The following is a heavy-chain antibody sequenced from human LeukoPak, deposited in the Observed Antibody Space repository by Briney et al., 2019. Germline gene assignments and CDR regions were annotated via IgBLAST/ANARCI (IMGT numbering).Heavy chain of an antibody. Sequence: SGPTLVKPTQTLTLTCSFSGFSLSTTGVGVGWIRQPPGKALEWLAVTYWNNDKSYSPSLKSRLTITKDTSKNQVVLIMTNMDPVDTATYYCAHKGRGSGSYTMWGQGTLVTVSS. V-gene: IGHV2-5*01. CDR3: AHKGRGSGSYTM. D-gene: IGHD3-10*01. J-gene: IGHJ4*02. CDR1: GFSLSTTGVG. CDR2: TYWNNDK.